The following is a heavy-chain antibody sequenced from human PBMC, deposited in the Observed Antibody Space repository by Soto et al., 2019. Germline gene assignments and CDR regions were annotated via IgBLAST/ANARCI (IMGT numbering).Heavy chain of an antibody. J-gene: IGHJ5*02. V-gene: IGHV3-53*02. D-gene: IGHD2-2*01. Sequence: EVQLVETGGGLIQPGGSLRLSCAASGFTVSNTYMTWVRQPPGKGLECVSVIYTAGGTNYADSVKGRFIISRDNSKNTLSLQTNSLRAEDTAVYYCARALPVAKGGFDPWGQGTLVTVSS. CDR2: IYTAGGT. CDR3: ARALPVAKGGFDP. CDR1: GFTVSNTY.